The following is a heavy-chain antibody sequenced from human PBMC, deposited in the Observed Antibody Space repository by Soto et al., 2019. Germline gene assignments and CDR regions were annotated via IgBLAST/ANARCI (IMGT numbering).Heavy chain of an antibody. V-gene: IGHV1-3*01. J-gene: IGHJ4*02. Sequence: KFQGRVTITRDTSASTAYMELSSLRSEDTAVYYCARSSPFDYWGQGTLVTVSS. D-gene: IGHD6-6*01. CDR3: ARSSPFDY.